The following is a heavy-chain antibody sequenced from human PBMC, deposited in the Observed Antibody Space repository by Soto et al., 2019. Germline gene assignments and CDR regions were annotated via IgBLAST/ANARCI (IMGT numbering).Heavy chain of an antibody. CDR3: ASTYRLHGDYYYGMDV. Sequence: PGESLKISFKGSGYSFTSYSIGSVRQMPGKCLESMWIIYPGDSDTRYSPSFQGQVAFSAEKSISTAYLQWRSMKASDIAMYYCASTYRLHGDYYYGMDVWGQGTTVSVSS. CDR2: IYPGDSDT. V-gene: IGHV5-51*01. D-gene: IGHD2-21*01. J-gene: IGHJ6*02. CDR1: GYSFTSYS.